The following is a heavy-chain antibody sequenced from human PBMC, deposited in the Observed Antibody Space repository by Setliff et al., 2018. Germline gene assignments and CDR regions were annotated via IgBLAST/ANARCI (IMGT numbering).Heavy chain of an antibody. CDR3: ARTINFLGSGTWGYMDV. V-gene: IGHV4-34*01. J-gene: IGHJ6*03. Sequence: SETLSLTCTVSGGTLTDYFWSWVRQPPGKRLEWIGDIDHGGGSSYNPSLQSRVTLSLDTSEDEFSLRLTSVTAADTAVYFCARTINFLGSGTWGYMDVWGKGTTVTVS. CDR1: GGTLTDYF. D-gene: IGHD3-10*01. CDR2: IDHGGGS.